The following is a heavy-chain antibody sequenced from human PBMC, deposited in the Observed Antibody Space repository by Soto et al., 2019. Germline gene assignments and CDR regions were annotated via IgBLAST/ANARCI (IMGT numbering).Heavy chain of an antibody. V-gene: IGHV4-39*01. CDR1: GGSISSSSYY. J-gene: IGHJ4*02. CDR2: IYYSGST. D-gene: IGHD6-19*01. Sequence: QLQLQESGPGLVKPSETLSLTCTVSGGSISSSSYYWGWIRQPPGKGLEWIGSIYYSGSTYYNPSLKSRVTMSVDTSKNQFSLKLSSVPAADTAVYYCARHEQQWLAFDYWGQGTLVTVSS. CDR3: ARHEQQWLAFDY.